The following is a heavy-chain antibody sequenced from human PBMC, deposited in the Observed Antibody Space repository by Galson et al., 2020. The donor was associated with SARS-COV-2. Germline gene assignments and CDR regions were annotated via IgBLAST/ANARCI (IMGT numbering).Heavy chain of an antibody. J-gene: IGHJ3*02. CDR2: ISHSGRT. D-gene: IGHD4-17*01. CDR1: GTSIRSGSYS. CDR3: ARLHYGEYAPEAFDI. V-gene: IGHV4-30-2*01. Sequence: SEPLSLTCTVSGTSIRSGSYSWNWIRQPTGKGLEWTAYISHSGRTYYNPSLKSRVTISGDRSKNQFSLRLSSVTAADTAVYYCARLHYGEYAPEAFDIWGPGTRVTVAS.